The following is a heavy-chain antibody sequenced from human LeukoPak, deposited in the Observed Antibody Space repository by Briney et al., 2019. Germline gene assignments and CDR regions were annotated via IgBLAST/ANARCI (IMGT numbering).Heavy chain of an antibody. J-gene: IGHJ4*02. CDR2: ISGSGGST. CDR3: AKGSGHQLSSFDY. D-gene: IGHD2/OR15-2a*01. Sequence: PGGSLRLSCAASGFTFSSHAMNWVRQAPGKGLEWVSGISGSGGSTYYADYVKGRFTISRDNSKNTLFLQMNSLRAEDTAVYYCAKGSGHQLSSFDYWGPGTLVTVSS. V-gene: IGHV3-23*01. CDR1: GFTFSSHA.